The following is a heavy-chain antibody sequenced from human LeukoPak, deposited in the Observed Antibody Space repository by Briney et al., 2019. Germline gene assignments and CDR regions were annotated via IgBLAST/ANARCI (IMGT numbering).Heavy chain of an antibody. Sequence: PGGSLRLSRAASGFTFSRYEMNWVRPVPGKRLEWISYISSSGSTIYFADSVKGRFTISRDNGKNSLYLQMNRLRAEDTAVYYCARPSRPYRSSEYFQHWGQGTLVIVSS. CDR1: GFTFSRYE. CDR2: ISSSGSTI. V-gene: IGHV3-48*03. D-gene: IGHD6-13*01. CDR3: ARPSRPYRSSEYFQH. J-gene: IGHJ1*01.